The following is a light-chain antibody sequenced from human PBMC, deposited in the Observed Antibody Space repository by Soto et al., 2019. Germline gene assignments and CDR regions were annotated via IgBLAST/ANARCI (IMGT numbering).Light chain of an antibody. CDR2: DVS. V-gene: IGLV2-11*01. CDR1: SSDVGGYNY. J-gene: IGLJ2*01. CDR3: CSYAGSYTFVV. Sequence: QSVRPHPRSVSGSPGQSVTISCTGTSSDVGGYNYVSWYQQHPGKAPKLMIYDVSKRPSGVPDRFSGSKSGNTASLTISGLQAEDEADYYCCSYAGSYTFVVFGGGTQLTVL.